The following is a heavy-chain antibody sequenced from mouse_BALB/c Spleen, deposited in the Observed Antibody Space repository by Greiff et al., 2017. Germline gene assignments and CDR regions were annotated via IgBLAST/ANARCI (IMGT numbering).Heavy chain of an antibody. Sequence: QVHVKQSGAELVRPGASVKLSCKASGYSFTSYWMNWVKQRPGQGLEWIGMIHPSDSETRLNQKFKDKATLTVDKSSSTAYMQLSSPTSEDSAVYYCARGGLLPAWFAYWGQGTLVTVSA. V-gene: IGHV1-61*01. J-gene: IGHJ3*01. CDR2: IHPSDSET. CDR1: GYSFTSYW. CDR3: ARGGLLPAWFAY. D-gene: IGHD2-3*01.